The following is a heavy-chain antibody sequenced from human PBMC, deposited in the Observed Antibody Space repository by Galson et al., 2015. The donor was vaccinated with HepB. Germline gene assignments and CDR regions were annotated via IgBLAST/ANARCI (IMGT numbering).Heavy chain of an antibody. CDR1: GYTFTAFW. J-gene: IGHJ4*02. Sequence: QSGAEVKKPGESLRISCKGSGYTFTAFWISWVRQIPGKGLEWMGRIDPSDSYTDYSPSFQGHVSMSVDKSTTTAYLQWSSLKASDTAVYYCARHESESKTYAADNWGQGTLVTVSS. V-gene: IGHV5-10-1*01. CDR3: ARHESESKTYAADN. CDR2: IDPSDSYT. D-gene: IGHD2-2*01.